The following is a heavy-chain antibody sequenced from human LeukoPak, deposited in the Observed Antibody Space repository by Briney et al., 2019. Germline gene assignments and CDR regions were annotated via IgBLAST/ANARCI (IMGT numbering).Heavy chain of an antibody. Sequence: GASVKVSCKASGYTFTGYYMHWVRQAPGQGLEWMGRINPNSGGTNYAQKFQGRVTITADESTSTAYMELSSLRSEDTAVYYCARDSPGGSSSWYYFDYWGQGTLVTVSS. V-gene: IGHV1-2*06. CDR3: ARDSPGGSSSWYYFDY. CDR1: GYTFTGYY. D-gene: IGHD6-13*01. CDR2: INPNSGGT. J-gene: IGHJ4*02.